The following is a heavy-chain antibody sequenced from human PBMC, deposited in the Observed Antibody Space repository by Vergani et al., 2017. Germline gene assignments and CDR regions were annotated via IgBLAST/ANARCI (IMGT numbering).Heavy chain of an antibody. CDR2: IIPILGIA. Sequence: QVQLVQSGAEVKKPGASVKVSCKASGGTFSSYAISWVRQAPGQGLEWMGRIIPILGIANYAQKFQGRVTITADKSTSTAYMELSRLRSDDTAVYYCARDIVVVVGSNWFDPWGQGTLVTVSS. D-gene: IGHD2-15*01. J-gene: IGHJ5*02. V-gene: IGHV1-69*09. CDR3: ARDIVVVVGSNWFDP. CDR1: GGTFSSYA.